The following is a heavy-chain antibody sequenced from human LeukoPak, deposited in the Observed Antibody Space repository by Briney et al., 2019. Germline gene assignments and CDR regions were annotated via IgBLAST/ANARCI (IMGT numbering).Heavy chain of an antibody. CDR1: GGSFSGYY. CDR2: INHSGST. Sequence: SETLSLTCAVYGGSFSGYYWSWIRQPPGKGLEWIGEINHSGSTNYNSSLKSRVTISVDTSKNQFSLKLSSVTAADTAVYYCARALDYDSSGDDYWGQGTLVTVSS. CDR3: ARALDYDSSGDDY. J-gene: IGHJ4*02. D-gene: IGHD3-22*01. V-gene: IGHV4-34*01.